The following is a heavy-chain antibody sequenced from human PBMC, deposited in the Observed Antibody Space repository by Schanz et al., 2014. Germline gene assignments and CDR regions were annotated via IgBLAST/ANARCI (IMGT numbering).Heavy chain of an antibody. CDR1: GFTVSSNH. CDR2: TNGDGTNA. D-gene: IGHD3-9*01. J-gene: IGHJ6*02. Sequence: EGQLAESGGGLVQPGGSLRLSCAVSGFTVSSNHMSWVRQAPGKGLEWVSCTNGDGTNAKYADSVKGRFTISRDNAKKTLSLQMISLRAEDTALYYCARDSGPYYDKSMDVWGQGTTVAVSS. V-gene: IGHV3-66*01. CDR3: ARDSGPYYDKSMDV.